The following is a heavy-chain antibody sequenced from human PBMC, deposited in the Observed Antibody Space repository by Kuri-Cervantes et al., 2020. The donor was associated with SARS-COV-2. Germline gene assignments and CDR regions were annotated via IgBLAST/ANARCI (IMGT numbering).Heavy chain of an antibody. Sequence: ASVKASCKASGYTFTSYYMHWVRQAPGQGLEWMGIINPSGGSTSYAQKFQGRVTMTRDTSTSTVYMELSSLRSEDTAVYYCARVRRYYDSSGSAFDTWGQGTMVTVSS. CDR2: INPSGGST. V-gene: IGHV1-46*01. D-gene: IGHD3-22*01. CDR3: ARVRRYYDSSGSAFDT. J-gene: IGHJ3*02. CDR1: GYTFTSYY.